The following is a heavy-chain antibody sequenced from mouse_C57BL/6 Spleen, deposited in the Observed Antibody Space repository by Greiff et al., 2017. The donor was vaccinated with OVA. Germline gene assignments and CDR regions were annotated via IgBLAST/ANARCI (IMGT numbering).Heavy chain of an antibody. D-gene: IGHD1-1*01. CDR2: ISGGGGNT. J-gene: IGHJ2*01. CDR3: ARHPYYYGSSYGDYFDY. Sequence: EVQVVESGGGLVKPGGSLKLSCAASGFTFSSYTMSWVRQTPEKRLEWVATISGGGGNTYYPDSVKGRFTISRDNAKNTLYLQMSSLRSEDTALYYCARHPYYYGSSYGDYFDYWGQGTTLTVSS. CDR1: GFTFSSYT. V-gene: IGHV5-9*01.